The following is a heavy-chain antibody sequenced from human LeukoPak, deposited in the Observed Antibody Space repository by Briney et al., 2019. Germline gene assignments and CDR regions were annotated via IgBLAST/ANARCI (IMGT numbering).Heavy chain of an antibody. Sequence: ASVKVSCKASGYTFISYYMHWVRQAPGQGIEWMGLISPSGASTTYAPRFQGRVTMTRDTSTSTVYMELSSLRFEDTAVYYCAREGTGYSGSHQYFQHWGQGTLVTVSS. CDR1: GYTFISYY. J-gene: IGHJ1*01. CDR2: ISPSGAST. V-gene: IGHV1-46*01. CDR3: AREGTGYSGSHQYFQH. D-gene: IGHD1-26*01.